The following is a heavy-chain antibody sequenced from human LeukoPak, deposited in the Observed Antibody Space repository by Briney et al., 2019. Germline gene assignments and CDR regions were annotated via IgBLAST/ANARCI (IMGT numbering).Heavy chain of an antibody. CDR1: GYTFSSYD. D-gene: IGHD3-22*01. V-gene: IGHV1-18*04. J-gene: IGHJ4*02. CDR2: ISAYNGNT. Sequence: GASVKVSCKASGYTFSSYDISWVRQAPGQGLEWLGWISAYNGNTNYAQKLQGRVTMTTDTSTNTAYMEMRSLRSDDTAVYYCARDTPYSSGYYSSDYWGQGTLVTVSS. CDR3: ARDTPYSSGYYSSDY.